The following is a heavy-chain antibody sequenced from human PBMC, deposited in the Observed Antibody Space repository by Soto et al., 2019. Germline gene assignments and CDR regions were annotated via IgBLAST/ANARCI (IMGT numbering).Heavy chain of an antibody. CDR2: FDPEDGET. Sequence: ASVKVSCKVSGYTLTELSMHWVRQAPGKGLEWMGGFDPEDGETIYAQKFQGRVTMTEDTSTDTAYMELSSLRSEDTAVYYCATDFCSSTSCSAYFDYWGQGTLVTVSS. CDR3: ATDFCSSTSCSAYFDY. CDR1: GYTLTELS. V-gene: IGHV1-24*01. D-gene: IGHD2-2*01. J-gene: IGHJ4*02.